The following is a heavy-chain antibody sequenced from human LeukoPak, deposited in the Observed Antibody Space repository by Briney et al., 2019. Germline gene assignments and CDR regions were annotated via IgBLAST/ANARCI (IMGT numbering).Heavy chain of an antibody. CDR1: GYTFTSYY. CDR2: INPSGGST. V-gene: IGHV1-46*01. Sequence: ASVKVSCKASGYTFTSYYMHWVRQAPGQGLEWMGIINPSGGSTSYAQKFQGRVTMTRDTSTSTVYMELSSLRSEDTAVYYCVVVVTAIGAFDYWGQGTLVTVSS. D-gene: IGHD2-21*02. CDR3: VVVVTAIGAFDY. J-gene: IGHJ4*02.